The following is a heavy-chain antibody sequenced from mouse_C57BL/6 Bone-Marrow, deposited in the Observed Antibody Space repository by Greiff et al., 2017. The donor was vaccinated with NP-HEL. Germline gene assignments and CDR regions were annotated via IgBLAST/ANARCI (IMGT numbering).Heavy chain of an antibody. J-gene: IGHJ4*01. CDR3: ARSIYYDYADDPFYAMGY. CDR2: IRNKANGYTT. CDR1: GFTFTDYY. Sequence: EVQGVESGGGLVQPGGSLSLSCAASGFTFTDYYMSWVRQPPGKALEWLVFIRNKANGYTTEYSASVKGRFTISRDNSQSILYLQMNALRAEDSATYYCARSIYYDYADDPFYAMGYWGQGTSVTVSS. D-gene: IGHD2-4*01. V-gene: IGHV7-3*01.